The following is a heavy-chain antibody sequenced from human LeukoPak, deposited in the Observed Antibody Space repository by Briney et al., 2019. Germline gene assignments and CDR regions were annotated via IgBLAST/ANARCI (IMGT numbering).Heavy chain of an antibody. Sequence: AGGSLRLSCAASGFTFSSYEMNWVRQAPGKGLEWVSYISSSGSTIYYADSVKGRFTISRDNAKNSLYLQMNSLRAEDTAVYYCARGRYVLRFLEWLLTFDYWGQGTLVTVSS. J-gene: IGHJ4*02. CDR1: GFTFSSYE. CDR2: ISSSGSTI. D-gene: IGHD3-3*01. CDR3: ARGRYVLRFLEWLLTFDY. V-gene: IGHV3-48*03.